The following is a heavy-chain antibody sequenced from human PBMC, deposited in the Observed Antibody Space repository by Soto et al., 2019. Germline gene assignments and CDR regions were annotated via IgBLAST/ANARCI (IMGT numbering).Heavy chain of an antibody. CDR1: GFTFSSYA. Sequence: QVQLVESGGGVVQPGRSLRLSCAASGFTFSSYAMHWVRQAPGKGLEWVAVISYDGSNKYYADSVKGRFTISRDNSKNTLYLQMNSLSAEDTAVYYCAQSGSYGGTGSYGMDVWGQGTTVTVSS. J-gene: IGHJ6*02. CDR2: ISYDGSNK. D-gene: IGHD1-26*01. V-gene: IGHV3-30-3*01. CDR3: AQSGSYGGTGSYGMDV.